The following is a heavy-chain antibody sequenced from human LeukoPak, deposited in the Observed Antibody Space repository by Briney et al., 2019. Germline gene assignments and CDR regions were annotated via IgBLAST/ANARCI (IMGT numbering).Heavy chain of an antibody. CDR2: MNSDGSSR. J-gene: IGHJ4*02. D-gene: IGHD3-16*01. Sequence: SGGSLRLSCAASGFIFSNYWMKWVRQARGKGVMWVSRMNSDGSSRTYADCVKGRFTISRDNAKNTLYVKKNSLREEDGGVYYCARESTALGDYYFDYWVQGSLVAVSS. V-gene: IGHV3-74*03. CDR3: ARESTALGDYYFDY. CDR1: GFIFSNYW.